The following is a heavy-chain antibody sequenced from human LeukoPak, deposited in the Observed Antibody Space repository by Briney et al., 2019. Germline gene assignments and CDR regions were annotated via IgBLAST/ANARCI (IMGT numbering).Heavy chain of an antibody. CDR2: IHYSGGT. Sequence: SETLSLTCTVSGGSISSYYWSWFRLPPGKGLEWIGYIHYSGGTNYNPSLKSRVTVSVDTSKNQFALKVSTVTAADTAVYYCARHTDPRDYIDYWGQGTLVTVSS. CDR1: GGSISSYY. CDR3: ARHTDPRDYIDY. V-gene: IGHV4-59*08. J-gene: IGHJ4*02.